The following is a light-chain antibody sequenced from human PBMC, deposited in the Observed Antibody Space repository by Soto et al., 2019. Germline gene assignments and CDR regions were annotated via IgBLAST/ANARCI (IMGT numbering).Light chain of an antibody. Sequence: EIVMTQSPATLSVSPGERATLSCRASQSVSSNLAWYQQKPGQAPRLLIYGASTRATGIPARFSGSGSGTGFILTISSLRSEDFAVYYCQQYNNWPQTFGQGTKVEIK. CDR3: QQYNNWPQT. J-gene: IGKJ1*01. CDR2: GAS. V-gene: IGKV3-15*01. CDR1: QSVSSN.